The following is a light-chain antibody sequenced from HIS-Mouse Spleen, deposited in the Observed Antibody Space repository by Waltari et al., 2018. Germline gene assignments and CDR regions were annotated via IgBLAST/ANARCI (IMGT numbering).Light chain of an antibody. V-gene: IGLV2-14*03. CDR2: DVS. CDR1: SSDVGGYNY. CDR3: SSYTSSSTYV. Sequence: QSALTQPASVSGSPGQSITIPCTGTSSDVGGYNYVPWYQSHPGKAPKLRIYDVSNRPSGVSNRFSGSKSGNTASLTISGLQAEDEADYYCSSYTSSSTYVFGTGTKVTVL. J-gene: IGLJ1*01.